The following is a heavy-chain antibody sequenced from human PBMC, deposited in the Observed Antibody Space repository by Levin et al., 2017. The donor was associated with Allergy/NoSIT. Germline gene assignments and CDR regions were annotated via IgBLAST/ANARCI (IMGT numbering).Heavy chain of an antibody. D-gene: IGHD6-13*01. J-gene: IGHJ4*02. Sequence: PSETLSLTCTVSGGSISNYFWSWVRQPPGKGLEWIGYIYYSGSTSYNPSLKSRVIISVDTSKNQFSLRLTSVTAADTAVYYCARYSANTRKDFDVWGQGTLVAVSS. CDR3: ARYSANTRKDFDV. CDR1: GGSISNYF. CDR2: IYYSGST. V-gene: IGHV4-59*08.